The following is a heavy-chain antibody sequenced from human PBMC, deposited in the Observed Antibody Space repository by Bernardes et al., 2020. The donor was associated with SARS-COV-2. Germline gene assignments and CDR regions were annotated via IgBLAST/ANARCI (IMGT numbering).Heavy chain of an antibody. CDR2: INPDSGGT. Sequence: ASVKVSCKASGYTFTDYYMHWVRQAPGQGPEWMGWINPDSGGTNYAQKFQGRVTMTRDTSTTTIYMELRGLTSDDTALYYCARRVAATGWFDSWGRGTLVTVSS. CDR3: ARRVAATGWFDS. D-gene: IGHD1-26*01. CDR1: GYTFTDYY. J-gene: IGHJ5*01. V-gene: IGHV1-2*02.